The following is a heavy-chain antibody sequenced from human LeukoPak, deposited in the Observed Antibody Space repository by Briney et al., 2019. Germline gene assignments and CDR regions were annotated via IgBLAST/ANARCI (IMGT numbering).Heavy chain of an antibody. V-gene: IGHV1-8*01. CDR2: MNPNSGNT. D-gene: IGHD2-21*02. J-gene: IGHJ4*02. Sequence: ASVKVSCKASGYTFTSYDINWERQATGQGLEWMGWMNPNSGNTGYAQKFQGRVTMTRNTSISTAYMELSSLRSEDTAVYYCAVDGGDCYSCVDYWGQGTLVTVSS. CDR1: GYTFTSYD. CDR3: AVDGGDCYSCVDY.